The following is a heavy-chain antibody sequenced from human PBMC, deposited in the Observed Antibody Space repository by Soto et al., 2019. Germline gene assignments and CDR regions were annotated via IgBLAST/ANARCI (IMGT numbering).Heavy chain of an antibody. V-gene: IGHV4-34*01. Sequence: PSETLSLTCAVYGGSFSGYYWTWIRQPPGTGLEWTGEINHSGSTNYNPSLKSRVTISVDTSKNQFSLKLTSVTAADTAVYYCARDKITGLFDYWGQGTQVTVS. CDR3: ARDKITGLFDY. CDR2: INHSGST. D-gene: IGHD2-8*02. CDR1: GGSFSGYY. J-gene: IGHJ4*02.